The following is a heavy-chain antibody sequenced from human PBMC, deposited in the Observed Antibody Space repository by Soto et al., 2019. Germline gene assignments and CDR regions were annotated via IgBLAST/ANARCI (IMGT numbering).Heavy chain of an antibody. J-gene: IGHJ5*02. CDR3: ALTRRDGYNTNWFDP. CDR2: IYYSGST. D-gene: IGHD5-12*01. CDR1: GGSISSYY. V-gene: IGHV4-59*01. Sequence: PSETLSLTCTVSGGSISSYYWSWIRQPPGKGLEWIGYIYYSGSTNYNPSLKSRVTISVDTSKNQFSLKLSSVTAADTAVYYCALTRRDGYNTNWFDPWGQGTLVTVSS.